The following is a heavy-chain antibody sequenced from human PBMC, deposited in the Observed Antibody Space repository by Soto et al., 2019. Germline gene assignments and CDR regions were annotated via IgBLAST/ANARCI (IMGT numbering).Heavy chain of an antibody. CDR3: AKDLPDDYGDYRGRYYYYGMDV. V-gene: IGHV3-23*01. CDR2: ISGSGGST. CDR1: GFTFSSYA. D-gene: IGHD4-17*01. Sequence: GGSLRLSCAASGFTFSSYAMSWVRQAPGKGLEWVSAISGSGGSTYYADSVKGRFTISRDNSKNTLYLQMNSLRAEDTAVYYCAKDLPDDYGDYRGRYYYYGMDVWGQGTTVTVSS. J-gene: IGHJ6*02.